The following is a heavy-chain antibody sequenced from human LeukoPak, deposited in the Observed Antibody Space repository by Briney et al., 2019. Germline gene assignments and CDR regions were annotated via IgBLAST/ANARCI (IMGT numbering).Heavy chain of an antibody. Sequence: GASVKVSCKASGYTFSDHYIYWVRQAPGQGLEWMGVINPSGGSTTYEQKFQDRVTLTRDTPTSTVYMDLSSLTSDDTAVYYCARAFTTGIKGPLIADYWGQGTLVTVSS. D-gene: IGHD1-1*01. CDR3: ARAFTTGIKGPLIADY. CDR2: INPSGGST. V-gene: IGHV1-46*01. CDR1: GYTFSDHY. J-gene: IGHJ4*02.